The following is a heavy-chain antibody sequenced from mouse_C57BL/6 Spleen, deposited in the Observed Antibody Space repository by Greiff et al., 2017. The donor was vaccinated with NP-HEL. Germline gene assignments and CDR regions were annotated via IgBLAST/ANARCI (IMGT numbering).Heavy chain of an antibody. D-gene: IGHD1-1*01. Sequence: EVKLVESEGGLVQPGSSMKLSCTASGFTFSDYYMAWVRQVPEKGLEWVANINYDGSSTYYLDSLKSRFIISRDNAKNILYLQMSSLKSEDTATYYCARFITTPHWYFDVWGTGTTVTVSS. J-gene: IGHJ1*03. CDR1: GFTFSDYY. CDR3: ARFITTPHWYFDV. CDR2: INYDGSST. V-gene: IGHV5-16*01.